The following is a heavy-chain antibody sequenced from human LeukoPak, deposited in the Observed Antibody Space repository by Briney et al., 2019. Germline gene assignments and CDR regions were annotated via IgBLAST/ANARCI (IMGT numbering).Heavy chain of an antibody. J-gene: IGHJ5*02. D-gene: IGHD1-26*01. V-gene: IGHV4-38-2*01. CDR3: ARHSGSYYYNWFDP. Sequence: SETLSLTWAVSGYSISSGYYWGWIRQPPGKGLEWIGSIYHSGSTYYNPSLKSRVTISVDTSKNQFSLKLSSVTAADTAVYYCARHSGSYYYNWFDPWGQGTLVTVSS. CDR2: IYHSGST. CDR1: GYSISSGYY.